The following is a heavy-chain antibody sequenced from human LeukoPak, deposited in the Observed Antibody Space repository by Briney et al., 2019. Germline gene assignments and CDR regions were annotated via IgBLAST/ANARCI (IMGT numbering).Heavy chain of an antibody. V-gene: IGHV3-48*01. Sequence: PGGSLRLSXAASRFTFSTYSMNWVRQAPGRGMEWVSYISSTSTNMYYKDSVKGRFTTSRDNAKNSLYLHMTSLRAEDTAVYYCVRNDDDDAFDIWGQGTRVTVSS. CDR1: RFTFSTYS. J-gene: IGHJ3*02. CDR2: ISSTSTNM. D-gene: IGHD3-3*01. CDR3: VRNDDDDAFDI.